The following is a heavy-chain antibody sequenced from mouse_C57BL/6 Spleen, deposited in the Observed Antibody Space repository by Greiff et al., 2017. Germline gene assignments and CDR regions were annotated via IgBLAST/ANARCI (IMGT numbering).Heavy chain of an antibody. CDR1: GYTFTDYY. CDR3: ARSTMITSYYFDY. V-gene: IGHV1-77*01. CDR2: IGPGGSST. J-gene: IGHJ2*01. D-gene: IGHD2-4*01. Sequence: VQLQQSGAELVKPGASVKISCKASGYTFTDYYINWVKQRPGQGLEWIGKIGPGGSSTYYNEKFKGKATLTADKSSSTSYMQLSSLTSEDSAVYCCARSTMITSYYFDYWGQGTTLTVSS.